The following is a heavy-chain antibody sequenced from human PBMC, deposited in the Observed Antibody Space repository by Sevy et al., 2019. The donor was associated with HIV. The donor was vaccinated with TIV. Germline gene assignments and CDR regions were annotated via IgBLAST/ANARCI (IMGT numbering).Heavy chain of an antibody. J-gene: IGHJ6*03. D-gene: IGHD6-13*01. CDR3: ARDQGSSWYGVYYYYYMDV. V-gene: IGHV1-2*02. CDR2: INPNSGGK. Sequence: ASVKVSCKASGYTFTGYYMHWVRQAPGQGLEWMGWINPNSGGKNYAQKFQGRVTMTRDTSISTAYMGLSRLRSDDTAVYYCARDQGSSWYGVYYYYYMDVWGKGTTVTVSS. CDR1: GYTFTGYY.